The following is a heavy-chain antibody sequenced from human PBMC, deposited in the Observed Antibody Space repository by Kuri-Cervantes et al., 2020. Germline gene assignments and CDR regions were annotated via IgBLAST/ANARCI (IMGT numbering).Heavy chain of an antibody. V-gene: IGHV1-46*01. CDR3: ARGIAAHRVSYYYYYMDV. CDR1: GYTFTSYY. CDR2: INPSGGST. Sequence: ASVKVSCKASGYTFTSYYMHWVRQAPGQGLEWMGIINPSGGSTSYAQKFQGRVTMTRDTSTSTIYMELSSLRSEDTAVYYCARGIAAHRVSYYYYYMDVWGKGTTVTVSS. J-gene: IGHJ6*03. D-gene: IGHD6-13*01.